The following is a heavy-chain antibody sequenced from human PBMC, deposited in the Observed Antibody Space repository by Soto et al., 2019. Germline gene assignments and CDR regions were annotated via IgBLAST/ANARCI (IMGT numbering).Heavy chain of an antibody. D-gene: IGHD4-17*01. J-gene: IGHJ4*02. CDR2: IYYSGTT. Sequence: SETLSLTCTFSDGSIGTYYWSWIRQPPGKGLEWIGYIYYSGTTKYNPSLKSRVTISVDTSKNNFSLKLSSVTAADTAVYYCTRVGGYYGDYPKFDYWGQGALVTVSS. V-gene: IGHV4-59*01. CDR1: DGSIGTYY. CDR3: TRVGGYYGDYPKFDY.